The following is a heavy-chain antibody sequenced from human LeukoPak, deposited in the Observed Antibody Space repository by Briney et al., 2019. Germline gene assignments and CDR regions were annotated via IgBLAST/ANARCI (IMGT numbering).Heavy chain of an antibody. Sequence: PSETLSLTCTVSGGSISSYYWSWLRQPPGKGLEWIGYIYYSGSTNYNPSLKSRVTISVDTSKNQFSLKLSSVTAADTAVYYCARRFLLGANWFDPWGQGTLVTVSS. V-gene: IGHV4-59*08. CDR1: GGSISSYY. D-gene: IGHD3-16*01. J-gene: IGHJ5*02. CDR2: IYYSGST. CDR3: ARRFLLGANWFDP.